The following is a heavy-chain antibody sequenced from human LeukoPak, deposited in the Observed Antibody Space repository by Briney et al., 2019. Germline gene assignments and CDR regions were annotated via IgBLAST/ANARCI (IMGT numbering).Heavy chain of an antibody. CDR3: ATSYYVYGSSWYYFDS. D-gene: IGHD6-13*01. V-gene: IGHV7-4-1*02. CDR2: INTNTGSP. Sequence: ASVKVSCKASGYTFTTYAMTWVRQAPGQGLEWMGWINTNTGSPTYAQGFTGRFVFSLDTSVSTAYLQISSLKAEDTAVYYCATSYYVYGSSWYYFDSWGQGTLVTVSS. CDR1: GYTFTTYA. J-gene: IGHJ4*02.